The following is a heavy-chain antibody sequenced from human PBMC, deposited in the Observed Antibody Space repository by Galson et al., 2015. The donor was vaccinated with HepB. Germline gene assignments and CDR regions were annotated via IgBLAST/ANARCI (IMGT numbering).Heavy chain of an antibody. CDR2: IKSKTDGGTT. Sequence: SLRLSCAASGFTFSNAWMSWVRQAPGKGLEWVGRIKSKTDGGTTDYAAPVKGRFTISRDDSKNTLYLQMNSLKTEDTAVYYCTTEGYNWNYGWFDPWGQGTLVTVSS. D-gene: IGHD1-7*01. CDR1: GFTFSNAW. V-gene: IGHV3-15*01. CDR3: TTEGYNWNYGWFDP. J-gene: IGHJ5*02.